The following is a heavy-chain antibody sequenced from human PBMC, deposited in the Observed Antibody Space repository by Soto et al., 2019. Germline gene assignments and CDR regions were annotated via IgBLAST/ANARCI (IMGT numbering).Heavy chain of an antibody. CDR2: INPSGGST. J-gene: IGHJ5*02. V-gene: IGHV1-46*03. CDR3: ARDYVGMVP. Sequence: ASVTVSCQASGYTITSYYMHWVRQAPGQGLEWMGIINPSGGSTSYAQKFQGRVTMTRDTSTSTVYMELSSLRSEDTAVYYCARDYVGMVPWGQGTLVTVSS. CDR1: GYTITSYY. D-gene: IGHD3-10*01.